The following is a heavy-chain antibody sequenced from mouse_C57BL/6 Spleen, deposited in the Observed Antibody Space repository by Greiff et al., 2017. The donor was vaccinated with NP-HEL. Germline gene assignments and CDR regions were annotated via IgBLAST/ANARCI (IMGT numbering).Heavy chain of an antibody. J-gene: IGHJ2*01. D-gene: IGHD4-1*01. CDR2: ISSGSSTI. CDR3: ARGANWPFDY. CDR1: GFTFSDYG. Sequence: EVQVVESGGGLVKPGGSLKLSCAASGFTFSDYGMHWVRQAPEKGLEWVAYISSGSSTIYYADTVKGRFTISRDNAKNTLFLQMTSLRSEYTAMYYCARGANWPFDYWGQGTTLTVSS. V-gene: IGHV5-17*01.